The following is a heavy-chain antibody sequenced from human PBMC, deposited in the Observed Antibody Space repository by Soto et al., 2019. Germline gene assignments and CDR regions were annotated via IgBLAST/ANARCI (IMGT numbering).Heavy chain of an antibody. CDR2: IDPSDSYA. D-gene: IGHD5-18*01. CDR3: RRVRVDKAEDWFDA. CDR1: GYSFSSFW. J-gene: IGHJ5*02. Sequence: GESLKISCKVSGYSFSSFWITWVRQMPGKVPEGMGRIDPSDSYANYSPSFQGHVHFSADKSINNAYLQWSSLKASDPALYYWRRVRVDKAEDWFDAWGQGXLVTVSS. V-gene: IGHV5-10-1*01.